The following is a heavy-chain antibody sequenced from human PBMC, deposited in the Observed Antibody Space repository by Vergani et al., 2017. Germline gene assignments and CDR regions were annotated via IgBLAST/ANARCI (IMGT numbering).Heavy chain of an antibody. CDR2: LTGGGGST. V-gene: IGHV3-23*01. CDR1: GFPFSTNA. D-gene: IGHD1-26*01. J-gene: IGHJ4*02. Sequence: EVQLLESGGSLKQPGGSVRLSCAASGFPFSTNAMHWVRQAPGKGLEWVSALTGGGGSTYYADSFKGRFIISRDNSRDTLYLQMNSLRPEDTATYYCVKDAGSYEYFFDSCGQGTMVIVAS. CDR3: VKDAGSYEYFFDS.